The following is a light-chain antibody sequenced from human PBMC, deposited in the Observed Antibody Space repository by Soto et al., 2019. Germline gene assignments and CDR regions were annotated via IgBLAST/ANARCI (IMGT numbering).Light chain of an antibody. CDR2: DSS. CDR3: LHRNACPRVWT. Sequence: DIVLTQSPATLSLSPGERATLSCRASQGNGNYLAWYQQKPGQVPRLLIYDSSRRATDIPARFSGSRPGTDCACTTSSPDPEGFAVSYGLHRNACPRVWTFVQGT. J-gene: IGKJ1*01. V-gene: IGKV3-11*01. CDR1: QGNGNY.